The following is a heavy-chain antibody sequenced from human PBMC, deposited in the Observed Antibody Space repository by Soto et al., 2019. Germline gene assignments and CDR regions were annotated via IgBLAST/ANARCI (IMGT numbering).Heavy chain of an antibody. CDR1: GFTFSSYS. Sequence: GGSLRLSCAASGFTFSSYSMNWVRQAPGKGLEWVSSISSSSSYIYYADSVKGRFTISRDNAKNSLYLQMNSLRAEDTAVYYCARDRRAPYSSGWYVWDYWGQGTLVTVSS. V-gene: IGHV3-21*01. D-gene: IGHD6-19*01. J-gene: IGHJ4*02. CDR3: ARDRRAPYSSGWYVWDY. CDR2: ISSSSSYI.